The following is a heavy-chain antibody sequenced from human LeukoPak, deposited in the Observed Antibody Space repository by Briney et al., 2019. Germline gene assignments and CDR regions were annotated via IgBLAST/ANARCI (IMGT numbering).Heavy chain of an antibody. D-gene: IGHD6-13*01. J-gene: IGHJ4*02. CDR2: ISSSSSTI. CDR3: ARENAAAAAGFDY. Sequence: SGGSLRLSCAASGFTFSSYSMNWVRQAPGKGLEWVSYISSSSSTIYYADSVKGRFTISRDNAKNSLYLQMNSLRAEDTAVYYCARENAAAAAGFDYWGQGTLVTVSS. CDR1: GFTFSSYS. V-gene: IGHV3-48*04.